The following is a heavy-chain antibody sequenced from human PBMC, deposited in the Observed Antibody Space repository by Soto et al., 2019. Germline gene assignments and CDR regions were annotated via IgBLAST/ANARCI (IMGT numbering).Heavy chain of an antibody. V-gene: IGHV4-59*08. J-gene: IGHJ4*02. CDR1: GGSISSYY. CDR2: IYYSGST. D-gene: IGHD5-12*01. CDR3: ASHRDGYNAILDY. Sequence: QVQLQESGPGLVKPSETLSLTCTVSGGSISSYYWSWIRQPPGKGLEWIGYIYYSGSTNYNPSLKRRVTISVDTSKSQFSLKLSSVTAADTAGYYCASHRDGYNAILDYWGQGTLVTVSS.